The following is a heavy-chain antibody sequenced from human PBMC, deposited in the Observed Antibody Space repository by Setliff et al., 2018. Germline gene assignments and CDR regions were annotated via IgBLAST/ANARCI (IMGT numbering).Heavy chain of an antibody. CDR2: ISAYTGNA. V-gene: IGHV1-18*01. J-gene: IGHJ4*02. Sequence: GASVKVSCKASDYPFLSYGISWVRQAPGQGPEWIGWISAYTGNADYAQNFQGRVTLTTDTSTNTAYMELRSLRSDDTAVYYCARAPRLEWILPTFDYWGQGTPVTAPQ. CDR3: ARAPRLEWILPTFDY. D-gene: IGHD3-3*01. CDR1: DYPFLSYG.